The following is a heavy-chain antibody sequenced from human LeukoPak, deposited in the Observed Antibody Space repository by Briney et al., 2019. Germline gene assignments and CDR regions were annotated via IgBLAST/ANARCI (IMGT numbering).Heavy chain of an antibody. CDR3: ARSVKGGYCSSTSCYYYYYMDV. CDR1: GYTFTSYD. D-gene: IGHD2-2*01. Sequence: GASVKVSCTASGYTFTSYDINWVRQATGQGLEWMGWMNPNSGNTGYAQKFQGRVTMTRNTSISTAYMELSSLRSEDTAVYYCARSVKGGYCSSTSCYYYYYMDVWGKGTTVTVSS. V-gene: IGHV1-8*01. J-gene: IGHJ6*03. CDR2: MNPNSGNT.